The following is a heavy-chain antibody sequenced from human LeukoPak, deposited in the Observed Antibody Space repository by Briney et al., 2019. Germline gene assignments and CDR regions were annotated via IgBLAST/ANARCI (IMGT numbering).Heavy chain of an antibody. V-gene: IGHV3-64*01. Sequence: PGGSLRLSCAASGFTFSSYGMHWVRQAPGKGLEYVSAISSNGGSTYYANSVKGRFTISRDNSKNTLYLQMNSLRAEDTAVYYCAKEDDYVWGSYRYVDYWGQGTLVTVSS. J-gene: IGHJ4*02. CDR2: ISSNGGST. CDR1: GFTFSSYG. D-gene: IGHD3-16*02. CDR3: AKEDDYVWGSYRYVDY.